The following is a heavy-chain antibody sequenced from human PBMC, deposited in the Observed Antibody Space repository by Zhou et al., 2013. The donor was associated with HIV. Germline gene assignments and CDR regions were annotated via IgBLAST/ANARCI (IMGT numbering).Heavy chain of an antibody. CDR3: ARGPSYYTYYYYYMDV. V-gene: IGHV1-69*05. Sequence: QVQLVQSGPEVKKPGSSVKVSCKASGGSFSSDSINWVRQAPGQGLEWMGGIIPFFGTTNYAQKFQGRLTITTDESTSTAYMELSSLRSEDTAVYFCARGPSYYTYYYYYMDVWGKGTTVTVSS. D-gene: IGHD3-10*01. J-gene: IGHJ6*03. CDR1: GGSFSSDS. CDR2: IIPFFGTT.